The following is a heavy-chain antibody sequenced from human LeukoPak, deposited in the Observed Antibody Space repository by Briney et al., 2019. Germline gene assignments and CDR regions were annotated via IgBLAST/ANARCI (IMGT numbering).Heavy chain of an antibody. J-gene: IGHJ5*02. D-gene: IGHD1-7*01. CDR2: ISSSSSTI. CDR1: GFTFSSYS. Sequence: GGSLRLSCAASGFTFSSYSMNWVRQAPGKGLEWVSYISSSSSTIYYADSVKGRFTISRDNAKNSLYLQMNSLRDEDTAVYYCARSPPGEAELRGWFDPWGQGTLVTVSS. V-gene: IGHV3-48*02. CDR3: ARSPPGEAELRGWFDP.